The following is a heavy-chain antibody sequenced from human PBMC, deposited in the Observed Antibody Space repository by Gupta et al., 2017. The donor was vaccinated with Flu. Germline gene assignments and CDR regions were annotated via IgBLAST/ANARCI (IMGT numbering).Heavy chain of an antibody. V-gene: IGHV1-69*06. CDR2: IIPIFGTA. CDR3: ARGSMVRGVISYYYGMDV. J-gene: IGHJ6*02. Sequence: QVQLVQSGAEVKKPGSSVKVSCKASGGTFSSYAISWVRQAPGQGLEWMGGIIPIFGTANDAQKFQGRVTITADKSTSTAYMELSSLRSEDTAVYYCARGSMVRGVISYYYGMDVWGQGTTVTVSS. CDR1: GGTFSSYA. D-gene: IGHD3-10*01.